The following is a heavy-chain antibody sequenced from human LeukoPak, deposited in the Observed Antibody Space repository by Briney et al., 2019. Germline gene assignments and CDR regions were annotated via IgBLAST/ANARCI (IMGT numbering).Heavy chain of an antibody. V-gene: IGHV4-59*12. J-gene: IGHJ5*02. CDR3: ARGRLTTGGWFDP. D-gene: IGHD3-9*01. Sequence: SETLSLTCTVSGGSISSYHWSWIRQPPGKGLEWIGHIYYSGSTNYNPSLKSRVTISVATSKNQFSLKLTSVTAADTAVYYCARGRLTTGGWFDPWGQGTLVTVSS. CDR1: GGSISSYH. CDR2: IYYSGST.